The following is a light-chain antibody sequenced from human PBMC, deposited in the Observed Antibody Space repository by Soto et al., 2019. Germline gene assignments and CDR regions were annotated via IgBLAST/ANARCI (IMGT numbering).Light chain of an antibody. CDR1: QDIRND. CDR2: APS. J-gene: IGKJ1*01. V-gene: IGKV1-6*01. CDR3: LQDYNFPRT. Sequence: AIQMTQPPSSLSASVGDRVTITCRASQDIRNDLAWYQQKSGKAPKLVIYAPSILQSGVPSRFSGSVSGPVFPLSFSSLQPEDFAAYYCLQDYNFPRTFGQGTKVDIK.